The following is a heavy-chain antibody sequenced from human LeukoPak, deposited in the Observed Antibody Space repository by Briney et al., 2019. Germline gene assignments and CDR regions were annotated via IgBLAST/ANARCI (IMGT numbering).Heavy chain of an antibody. D-gene: IGHD2-15*01. CDR3: ARSLMVVAAHFDY. CDR2: INPSGGST. Sequence: SVKVSCKASGYTFTSYYMHWVRHAPGQGLEWMGIINPSGGSTSYAQKFQGRVTMTRDTSTSTVYMELSSLRSEDTAVYYCARSLMVVAAHFDYWGQGTLVTVSS. J-gene: IGHJ4*02. V-gene: IGHV1-46*01. CDR1: GYTFTSYY.